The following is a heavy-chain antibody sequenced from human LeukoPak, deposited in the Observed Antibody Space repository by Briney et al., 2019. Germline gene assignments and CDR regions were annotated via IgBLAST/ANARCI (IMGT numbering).Heavy chain of an antibody. Sequence: ASVKVSCKASGYTFTSYAMNWVRQAPGQGLEWMGWINPNSGGTNYAQKFQGRVTMTRDTSISTAYMELSRLRSDDTAVYYCARAPGFDYTAVYYWGQGTLVTVSS. J-gene: IGHJ4*02. D-gene: IGHD4-11*01. CDR1: GYTFTSYA. CDR3: ARAPGFDYTAVYY. V-gene: IGHV1-2*02. CDR2: INPNSGGT.